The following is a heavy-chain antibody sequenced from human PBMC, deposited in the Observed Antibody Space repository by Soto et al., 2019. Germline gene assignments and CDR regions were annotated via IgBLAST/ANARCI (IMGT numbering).Heavy chain of an antibody. Sequence: GGSLRLSCVASEFIFNIYAMTWVRQAPGKGLEWVSGISSNGGSTYYADSVKGRFTISRDNSKNTLFLQMSSLRVEDTAIYYCARDTYRSGWYSDFWGQGALVTVSS. V-gene: IGHV3-23*01. CDR1: EFIFNIYA. J-gene: IGHJ4*02. CDR3: ARDTYRSGWYSDF. D-gene: IGHD6-19*01. CDR2: ISSNGGST.